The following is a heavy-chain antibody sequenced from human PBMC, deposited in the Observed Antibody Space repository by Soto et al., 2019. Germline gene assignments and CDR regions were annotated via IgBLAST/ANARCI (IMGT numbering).Heavy chain of an antibody. V-gene: IGHV1-69*08. J-gene: IGHJ4*02. CDR3: ARDRASRRGSYCLN. D-gene: IGHD1-26*01. Sequence: QVQLVQSGAEVKKPGSSVKVSCKASGGTFSSYTISWVRQAPGQGLEWMGRIIPILGIANYAQKCQGRVTITADKSTNTACMERRRLGSEDTAVYYCARDRASRRGSYCLNWGQGTLVT. CDR1: GGTFSSYT. CDR2: IIPILGIA.